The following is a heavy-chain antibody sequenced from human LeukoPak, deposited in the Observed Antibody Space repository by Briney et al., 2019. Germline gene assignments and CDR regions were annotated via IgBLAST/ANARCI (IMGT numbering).Heavy chain of an antibody. J-gene: IGHJ5*02. CDR3: ARHSPTYDWSDP. CDR2: INHSGST. CDR1: GGSFSGYF. D-gene: IGHD2-21*01. Sequence: SETLSLTCAVYGGSFSGYFWSWIRQPPGKGLEWIGEINHSGSTNYKPSLKSRVTISADTSKNQFSLKLSSVTAADTAVYYCARHSPTYDWSDPWCQGTLVTVSS. V-gene: IGHV4-34*01.